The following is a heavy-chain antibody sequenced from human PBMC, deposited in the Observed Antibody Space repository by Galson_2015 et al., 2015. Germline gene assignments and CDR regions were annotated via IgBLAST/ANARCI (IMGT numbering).Heavy chain of an antibody. CDR2: ISAYNGNT. CDR1: GYTFTSYG. D-gene: IGHD3-10*01. Sequence: SVKVSCKASGYTFTSYGISWVRQAPGQGLEWMGWISAYNGNTNYAQKLQGRVTMTTDTSTSTAYMELSSLRSEDTAVYYCARDPEMVREQSWFDPWGQGTLVTVSS. CDR3: ARDPEMVREQSWFDP. V-gene: IGHV1-18*01. J-gene: IGHJ5*02.